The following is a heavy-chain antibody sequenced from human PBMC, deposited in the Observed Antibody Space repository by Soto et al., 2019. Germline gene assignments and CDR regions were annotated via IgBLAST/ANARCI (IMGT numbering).Heavy chain of an antibody. J-gene: IGHJ4*02. CDR2: IYYSGST. Sequence: TSVTLSLTCTVAYGSISSISYYRGWIRQPPGKGLEWIGSIYYSGSTYYNPSLKSRVTISVDTSKNQFSLKLSSVTAADTAVYYCARTPYGSGSYQGGSFDYWGQGTLVTVSS. CDR3: ARTPYGSGSYQGGSFDY. D-gene: IGHD3-10*01. CDR1: YGSISSISYY. V-gene: IGHV4-39*01.